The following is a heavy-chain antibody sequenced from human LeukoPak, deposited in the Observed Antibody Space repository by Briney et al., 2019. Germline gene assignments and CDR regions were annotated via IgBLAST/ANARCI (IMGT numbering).Heavy chain of an antibody. J-gene: IGHJ4*02. CDR1: GFTISSYG. D-gene: IGHD6-13*01. V-gene: IGHV3-33*01. CDR3: ARDGGSSWLSDY. Sequence: GGSLRLSCAASGFTISSYGMHWVRQAPGKGLEWVAVIWYDGSNKYYADSVKGRFTISRDNSKNTLYLQMNSLRAEDTAVYYCARDGGSSWLSDYWGQGTLVTVSS. CDR2: IWYDGSNK.